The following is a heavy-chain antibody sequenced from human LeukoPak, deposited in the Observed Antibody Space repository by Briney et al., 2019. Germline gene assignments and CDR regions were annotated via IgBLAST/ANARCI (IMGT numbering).Heavy chain of an antibody. V-gene: IGHV3-23*01. CDR1: GFTFSVYA. CDR2: ISGTGYST. J-gene: IGHJ3*02. D-gene: IGHD3-3*01. CDR3: AKDLIASGQFLESLGGLDI. Sequence: PGGSLRLSCAASGFTFSVYAVSWVRQAPGKGLEWVSTISGTGYSTFYSDSVQGRFTISRDNSKNTLYLQLHSLRVEDTAIYFCAKDLIASGQFLESLGGLDIWGQGTMVTVSS.